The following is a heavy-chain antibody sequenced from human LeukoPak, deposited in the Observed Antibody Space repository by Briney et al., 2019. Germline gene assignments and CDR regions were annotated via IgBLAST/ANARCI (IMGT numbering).Heavy chain of an antibody. Sequence: PSETLSLTCTVSGGSISSGDYYWSWIRQPPGKGLEWIGYIYYSGSTYYNPSLKSRVTISVDTSKNQFSLKLSSVTAADTAVYYCARDRYDILTGYSLAGYWGQGTLVTVSS. V-gene: IGHV4-30-4*01. D-gene: IGHD3-9*01. CDR2: IYYSGST. CDR1: GGSISSGDYY. CDR3: ARDRYDILTGYSLAGY. J-gene: IGHJ4*02.